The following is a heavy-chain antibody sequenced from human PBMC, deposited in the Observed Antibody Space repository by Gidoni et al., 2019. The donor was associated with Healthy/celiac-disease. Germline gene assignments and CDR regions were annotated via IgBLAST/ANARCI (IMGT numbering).Heavy chain of an antibody. J-gene: IGHJ5*02. CDR1: GFTFSSYA. CDR3: ARGPPIAVALGGFNWFDP. D-gene: IGHD6-19*01. CDR2: ISYDGSNK. Sequence: QVQLVASGGGVVQPGRSLRLSCAASGFTFSSYAIHWVRQAPGKGLEWVAVISYDGSNKYYADSVKGRFTISRDNSKNTLYLQMNSLRAEDTAVYYCARGPPIAVALGGFNWFDPWGQGTLVTVSS. V-gene: IGHV3-30*04.